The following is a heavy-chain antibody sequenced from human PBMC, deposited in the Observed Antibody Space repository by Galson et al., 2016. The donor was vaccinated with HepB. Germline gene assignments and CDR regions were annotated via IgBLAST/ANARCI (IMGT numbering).Heavy chain of an antibody. Sequence: QSGAEVKRPGESLKISCKGPGDSFTSYWLGWVRQMPGKGLEYMGIIYPADSITRYSPSFQGQVTISADTSISTAYLQWSSLKASDTAIYYCARVVSNLGHYFDFWGQGTLVTVS. J-gene: IGHJ4*02. CDR1: GDSFTSYW. D-gene: IGHD7-27*01. V-gene: IGHV5-51*01. CDR3: ARVVSNLGHYFDF. CDR2: IYPADSIT.